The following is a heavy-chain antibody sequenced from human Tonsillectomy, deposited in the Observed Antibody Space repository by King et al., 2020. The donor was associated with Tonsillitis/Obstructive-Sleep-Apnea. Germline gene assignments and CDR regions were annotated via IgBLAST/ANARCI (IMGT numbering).Heavy chain of an antibody. CDR2: INPNTGGT. Sequence: VQLVQSGAEVKKPGASVKVSCKTSGYSLTDYDMHWVRQAPGQGLEWMGWINPNTGGTRYAQQFQDRVTMTRDTSIRTAYMELSRLRSDDTAVYYCARETSYYDILTGDYSDWHFDLWGRGTLVTVSS. D-gene: IGHD3-9*01. CDR1: GYSLTDYD. J-gene: IGHJ2*01. CDR3: ARETSYYDILTGDYSDWHFDL. V-gene: IGHV1-2*02.